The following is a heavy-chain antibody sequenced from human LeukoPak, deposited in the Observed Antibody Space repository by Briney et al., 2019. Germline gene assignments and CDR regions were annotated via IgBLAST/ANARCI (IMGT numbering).Heavy chain of an antibody. CDR2: IIPIFGTA. J-gene: IGHJ4*02. Sequence: SVKVSCKASGYTFTGYYMHWVRQAPGQGLEWMGGIIPIFGTANYAQKFQGRVTITADESTSTAYMELSSLRSEDTAVYYCASGIVVVPAVTKFDYWGQGTLVTVSS. CDR3: ASGIVVVPAVTKFDY. V-gene: IGHV1-69*13. CDR1: GYTFTGYY. D-gene: IGHD2-2*01.